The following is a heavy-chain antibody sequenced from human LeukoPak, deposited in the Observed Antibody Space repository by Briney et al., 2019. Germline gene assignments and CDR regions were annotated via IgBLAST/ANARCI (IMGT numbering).Heavy chain of an antibody. CDR1: GGTFSSYA. J-gene: IGHJ3*02. CDR3: ARDRSSGWDDVAFDI. V-gene: IGHV1-69*05. Sequence: ASVKVSCKASGGTFSSYAISWVRQAPGQGLEWMGGIIPIFGTANYAQKFQGRVTMTRDTSISTAYMELSRLRSDDTAVYYCARDRSSGWDDVAFDIWGQGTMVTVSS. D-gene: IGHD6-19*01. CDR2: IIPIFGTA.